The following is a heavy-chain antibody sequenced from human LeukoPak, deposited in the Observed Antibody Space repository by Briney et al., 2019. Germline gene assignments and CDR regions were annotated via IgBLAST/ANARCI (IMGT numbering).Heavy chain of an antibody. J-gene: IGHJ4*02. CDR1: GGSISSYY. CDR3: ARAPPYGSGSYYVY. V-gene: IGHV4-4*07. CDR2: IYTSGST. D-gene: IGHD3-10*01. Sequence: SKTLSLTCTVSGGSISSYYWSWIRQPAGKGLEWIGRIYTSGSTNYNPSLKSRVTMSVDTSKNQFSLKLSSVTAADTAVYYCARAPPYGSGSYYVYWGQGTLVTVSS.